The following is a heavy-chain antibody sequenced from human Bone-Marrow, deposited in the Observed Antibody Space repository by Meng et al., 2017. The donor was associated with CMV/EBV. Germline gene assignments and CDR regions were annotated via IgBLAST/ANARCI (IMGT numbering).Heavy chain of an antibody. J-gene: IGHJ4*02. V-gene: IGHV3-48*04. D-gene: IGHD3-22*01. CDR1: GFTFDDYG. CDR3: ARDQDHYYDSSGYYDY. Sequence: GESLKISCAASGFTFDDYGMNWVRQAPGKGLEWVSYISSSSSTIYYADSGKGRFTISRDNSKNSLYLQMNSLRAEDTAVYYCARDQDHYYDSSGYYDYWGQGTLVTVSS. CDR2: ISSSSSTI.